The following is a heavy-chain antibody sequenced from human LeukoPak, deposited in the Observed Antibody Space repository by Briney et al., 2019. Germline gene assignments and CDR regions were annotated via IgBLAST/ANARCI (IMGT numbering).Heavy chain of an antibody. J-gene: IGHJ4*02. Sequence: ASVTVSCKASGYTFTSYGISWVRQAPGQELEGMGWISAYNGNTNYEQGLQGRVTMTTDTSTSTAYMEVRSLRFDDTAVYYCARSAPGYSSGWPDYWGQGTLVTVSS. V-gene: IGHV1-18*01. CDR2: ISAYNGNT. CDR3: ARSAPGYSSGWPDY. CDR1: GYTFTSYG. D-gene: IGHD6-19*01.